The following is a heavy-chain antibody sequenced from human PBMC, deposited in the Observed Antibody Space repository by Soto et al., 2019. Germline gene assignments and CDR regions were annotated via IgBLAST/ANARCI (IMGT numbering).Heavy chain of an antibody. V-gene: IGHV4-31*03. CDR2: IYYSGST. CDR1: GGSISSSGYN. D-gene: IGHD3-10*01. CDR3: ARYGAGSYYPTAFDY. Sequence: QVQLQESGPGLVKPSQTLSLTCTVSGGSISSSGYNWSWIRQHPGKGLEWIGYIYYSGSTYYNPSLKSRVTLSXXXSXXQFSLKLSSVTAADTAVYFCARYGAGSYYPTAFDYWGQGTLVPVSS. J-gene: IGHJ4*02.